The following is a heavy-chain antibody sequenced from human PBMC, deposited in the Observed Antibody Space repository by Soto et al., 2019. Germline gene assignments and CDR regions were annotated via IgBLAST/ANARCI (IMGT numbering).Heavy chain of an antibody. CDR3: AQIISDYGLGRDRANYLDP. Sequence: QITLKESGPTLVRPTQTLTLTCTFSGFSLSTTGVGVGWIRQPPGKALEWLALIYWDDDKRYSPSLKSSLTITKDPSKNEVTLTVTNLDPLATATYYCAQIISDYGLGRDRANYLDPWCPGNLVTVSS. D-gene: IGHD3-10*01. V-gene: IGHV2-5*02. J-gene: IGHJ5*02. CDR2: IYWDDDK. CDR1: GFSLSTTGVG.